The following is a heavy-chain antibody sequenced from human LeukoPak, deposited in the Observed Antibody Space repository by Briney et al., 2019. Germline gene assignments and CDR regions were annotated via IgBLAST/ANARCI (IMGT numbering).Heavy chain of an antibody. CDR3: ARALYDSSGYTDY. J-gene: IGHJ4*02. D-gene: IGHD3-22*01. CDR1: GFTFSSYA. V-gene: IGHV3-30*01. Sequence: GGSLRLSCAASGFTFSSYAMHWVRQAPGKGLEWVAVISYDGSNKYYADSVKGRFTISRDNSKNTLYLQMNSLRAEDTAVYYCARALYDSSGYTDYSGQGTLVTVSS. CDR2: ISYDGSNK.